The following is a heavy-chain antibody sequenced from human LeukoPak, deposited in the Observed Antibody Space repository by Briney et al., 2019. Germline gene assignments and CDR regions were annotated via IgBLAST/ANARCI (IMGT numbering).Heavy chain of an antibody. D-gene: IGHD3-3*01. CDR3: ASGFWSGYYTGAY. CDR2: INPNSGGT. Sequence: GASVKVSCKASGYTFTDYYIHWVRQAPGQGLEWMGWINPNSGGTNYAQKFQGRVTMTRDTPISTAYMELNRLRSDDTAVYYCASGFWSGYYTGAYWGQGTLVTVSS. CDR1: GYTFTDYY. V-gene: IGHV1-2*02. J-gene: IGHJ4*02.